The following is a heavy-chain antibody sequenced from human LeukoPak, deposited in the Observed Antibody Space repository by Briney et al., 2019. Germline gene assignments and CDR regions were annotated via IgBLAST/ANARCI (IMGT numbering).Heavy chain of an antibody. CDR2: ISGNGIRT. V-gene: IGHV3-23*01. CDR1: GFTFNTYD. D-gene: IGHD3-10*01. Sequence: GRSLRLSCAASGFTFNTYDMTWVRQAPGKGLEWVSAISGNGIRTYYADTVKGRFTISRDNSKNTLYLQINSLRGEDTAVYYCAKYGSGSYPGYWGQGTLVTVSS. J-gene: IGHJ4*02. CDR3: AKYGSGSYPGY.